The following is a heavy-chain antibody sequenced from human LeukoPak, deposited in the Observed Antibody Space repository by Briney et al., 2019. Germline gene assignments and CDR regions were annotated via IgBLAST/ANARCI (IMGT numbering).Heavy chain of an antibody. Sequence: GGSLRLSCAASGFTFSNAWMSWVRQAPGKGLEWVGRIKSKTDGGTTDYAAPVKGRFTISRDDSKNTVYLQMNSPKIEDTAVYYCTTRLNSNWGLEDAFDIWGQGTMVTVSS. CDR3: TTRLNSNWGLEDAFDI. J-gene: IGHJ3*02. V-gene: IGHV3-15*01. CDR2: IKSKTDGGTT. D-gene: IGHD7-27*01. CDR1: GFTFSNAW.